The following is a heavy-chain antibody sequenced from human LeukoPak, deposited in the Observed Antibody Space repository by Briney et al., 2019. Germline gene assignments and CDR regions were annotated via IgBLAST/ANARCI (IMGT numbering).Heavy chain of an antibody. Sequence: SVKVSCKASGYTFSDYYLHWVRQAPGHGLEWTGWINPHSGGTHYAQKFQGRVTMTRDTSISTAYMELSSLRSDDTAVYFCAREIVATIGGAFDIWGQGTMVTVSS. D-gene: IGHD5-12*01. J-gene: IGHJ3*02. CDR1: GYTFSDYY. V-gene: IGHV1-2*02. CDR3: AREIVATIGGAFDI. CDR2: INPHSGGT.